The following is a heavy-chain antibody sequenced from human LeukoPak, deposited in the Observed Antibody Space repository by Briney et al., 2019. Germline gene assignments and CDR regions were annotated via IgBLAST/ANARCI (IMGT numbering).Heavy chain of an antibody. CDR2: IWYDGSNK. Sequence: PGGSLRLSCAASGFTFSSYGMHWVRQAPGKGLEWVAVIWYDGSNKNYADSVKGRFTISRDNSKNTLYLQMNSLRAEDTAVYHCARGFRAMVRGVKYWGQGTLVTVSS. V-gene: IGHV3-33*01. CDR3: ARGFRAMVRGVKY. D-gene: IGHD3-10*01. J-gene: IGHJ4*02. CDR1: GFTFSSYG.